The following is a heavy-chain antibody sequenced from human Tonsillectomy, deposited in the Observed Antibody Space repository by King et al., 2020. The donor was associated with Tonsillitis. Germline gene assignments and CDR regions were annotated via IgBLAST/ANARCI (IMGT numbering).Heavy chain of an antibody. D-gene: IGHD4-17*01. CDR3: ARPYHDYGDFPPVYYFDY. CDR1: HGSFSGYY. CDR2: INHSGIT. V-gene: IGHV4-34*01. Sequence: QLQQWGAGLLKPSETLSLTCAVYHGSFSGYYWSWIRQPPGKGLEWIGEINHSGITNYNPSLKSRVTISVDTSKNQFSLMLSSVPAADRAVYYWARPYHDYGDFPPVYYFDYWGQGTLVTVSS. J-gene: IGHJ4*02.